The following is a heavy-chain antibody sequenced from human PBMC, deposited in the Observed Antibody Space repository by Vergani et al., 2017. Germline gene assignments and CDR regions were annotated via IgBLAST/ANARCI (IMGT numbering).Heavy chain of an antibody. CDR1: GGSISSGGYY. J-gene: IGHJ6*02. V-gene: IGHV4-31*03. D-gene: IGHD2-2*01. Sequence: QVQLQESGPGLVKPSQTLSLTCTVSGGSISSGGYYWSWIRQHPGKGLEWIGYIYYSGSTYYNPSLKSRVTISVDTSKNQFSLKLSSVTAADTAVYDCARHCSSTSCYYYYYYGMDVWGQGTTVTVSS. CDR2: IYYSGST. CDR3: ARHCSSTSCYYYYYYGMDV.